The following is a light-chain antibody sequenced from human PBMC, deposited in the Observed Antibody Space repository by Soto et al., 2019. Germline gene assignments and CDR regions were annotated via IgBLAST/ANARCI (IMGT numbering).Light chain of an antibody. V-gene: IGLV1-40*01. CDR3: QSYDSTLSARYV. CDR2: GNT. J-gene: IGLJ1*01. Sequence: QSVLTQPPSVSGAPGQRVTISCTGSSSNIGAGYDVHWYQQRPGTAPKLLIFGNTNRPSGVPDRFSGSKSGTSASLATTGLQAEDEGDYYCQSYDSTLSARYVFGTGTRSPS. CDR1: SSNIGAGYD.